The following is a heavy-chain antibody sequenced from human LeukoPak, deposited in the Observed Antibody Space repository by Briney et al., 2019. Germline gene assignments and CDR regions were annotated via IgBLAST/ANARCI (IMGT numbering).Heavy chain of an antibody. Sequence: SETLSLTCTVSGGSISSSSYYWGWIRQPPGKGLEWIGSIYYSGSTYYNPSLKSRVTISVDTSKNQFSLKLSSVTAADTAVYYCARDTPGSSSSGRRDRGSNWFDPWGQGTLVTVSS. CDR3: ARDTPGSSSSGRRDRGSNWFDP. CDR2: IYYSGST. D-gene: IGHD6-6*01. V-gene: IGHV4-39*07. CDR1: GGSISSSSYY. J-gene: IGHJ5*02.